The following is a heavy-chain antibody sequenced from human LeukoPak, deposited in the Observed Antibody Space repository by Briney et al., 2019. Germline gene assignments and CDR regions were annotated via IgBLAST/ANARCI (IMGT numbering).Heavy chain of an antibody. CDR2: ISSSGSTI. Sequence: GGTLRLSCAASGFTFSSYGMSWVRQAPGKGLEWVSYISSSGSTIYYADSVKGRFTISRDNAKNSLYLQMNSLRAEDTAVYYCAKDISPSSGVVTGIGPYWYFDLWGRGTLVTVSS. CDR3: AKDISPSSGVVTGIGPYWYFDL. D-gene: IGHD2-21*02. CDR1: GFTFSSYG. J-gene: IGHJ2*01. V-gene: IGHV3-48*04.